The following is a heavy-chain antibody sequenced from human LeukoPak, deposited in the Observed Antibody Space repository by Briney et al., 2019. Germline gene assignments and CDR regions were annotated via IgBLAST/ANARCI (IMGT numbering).Heavy chain of an antibody. D-gene: IGHD5-18*01. CDR2: INPSGGST. CDR3: ARVDTAMVPNY. CDR1: GYTFTSYY. Sequence: EASVTVSCTASGYTFTSYYMHWVRQAPGQGLEWMGIINPSGGSTSYAQKFQGRVTMTRDTSTSTVYMELSSLRSEDTAVYYCARVDTAMVPNYWGQGTLVTVSS. V-gene: IGHV1-46*01. J-gene: IGHJ4*02.